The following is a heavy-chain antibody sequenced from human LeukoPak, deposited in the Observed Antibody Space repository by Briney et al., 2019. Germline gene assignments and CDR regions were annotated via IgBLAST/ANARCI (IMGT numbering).Heavy chain of an antibody. CDR3: ARDRYYYDSSGYYWDY. J-gene: IGHJ4*02. CDR1: GFTVSSNY. Sequence: GGSLRLSCAASGFTVSSNYMSWVRQAPGKGLEWVSVIYSGGSTYYADSVKGRFTISRDNSKNTLYLQMNSLRAEDTAVYYCARDRYYYDSSGYYWDYWGQGTLVTVSS. D-gene: IGHD3-22*01. V-gene: IGHV3-53*01. CDR2: IYSGGST.